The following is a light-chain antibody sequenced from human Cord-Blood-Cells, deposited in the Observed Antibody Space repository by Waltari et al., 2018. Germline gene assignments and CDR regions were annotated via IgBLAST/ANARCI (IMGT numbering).Light chain of an antibody. CDR3: CSYAGSYTLV. V-gene: IGLV2-11*01. Sequence: QSALTQPRSVSGSPGQSVTISCTGTSSDVGGYNYVSWYQQHPGKAPKLMIYDVSKGPSGVPDRFSGSKSGNRASLTISGLQAEDEADYYCCSYAGSYTLVFGGGTKLTVL. CDR1: SSDVGGYNY. CDR2: DVS. J-gene: IGLJ3*02.